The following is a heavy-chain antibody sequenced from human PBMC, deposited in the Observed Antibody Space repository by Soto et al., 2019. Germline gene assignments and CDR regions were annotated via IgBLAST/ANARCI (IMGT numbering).Heavy chain of an antibody. CDR3: ARLGQWLANWFDP. Sequence: SETLSLTCTVSGGSISSSSYYWGWIRQPPGKGLEWIGSIYYSGSTYYNPSLKSRVTISVDTSKNQFSLKLSSVTAADTAVYYCARLGQWLANWFDPWGQGTLVTVSS. CDR2: IYYSGST. D-gene: IGHD6-19*01. V-gene: IGHV4-39*01. CDR1: GGSISSSSYY. J-gene: IGHJ5*02.